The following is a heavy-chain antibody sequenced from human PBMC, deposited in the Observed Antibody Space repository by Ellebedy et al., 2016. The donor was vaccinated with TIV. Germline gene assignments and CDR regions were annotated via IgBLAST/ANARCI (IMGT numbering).Heavy chain of an antibody. CDR2: IYSGGST. J-gene: IGHJ4*02. V-gene: IGHV3-66*01. Sequence: GESLKISCAASGFTFSSYAMNWVRQAPGKGLEWVAVIYSGGSTYYAGAVKGRFSISRDNSKNTVYLQMNSLRAEDTAVYYCARDIVTPKDSYFDYWGQGTLVTVSS. CDR1: GFTFSSYA. CDR3: ARDIVTPKDSYFDY. D-gene: IGHD1-26*01.